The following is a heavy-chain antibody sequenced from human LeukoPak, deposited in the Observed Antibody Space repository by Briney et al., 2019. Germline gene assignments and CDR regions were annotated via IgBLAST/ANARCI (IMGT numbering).Heavy chain of an antibody. CDR1: GYSFTTYW. J-gene: IGHJ6*03. V-gene: IGHV5-51*01. CDR2: IYPGDSDT. D-gene: IGHD4/OR15-4a*01. CDR3: ARGFYGGYYYYYYMDV. Sequence: GESLQLSCKASGYSFTTYWIGWVRQMPGKGLEWMGIIYPGDSDTRYSPSFQGQVTISADRSISTAYLQWSSLKASDTAMYYCARGFYGGYYYYYYMDVWGKGTTVTVSS.